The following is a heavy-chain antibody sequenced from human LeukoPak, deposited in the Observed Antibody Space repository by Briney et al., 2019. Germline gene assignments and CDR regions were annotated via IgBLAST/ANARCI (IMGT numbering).Heavy chain of an antibody. CDR3: ASAIPSQWRGVWFDP. J-gene: IGHJ5*02. CDR1: GYTFTSYG. D-gene: IGHD6-19*01. V-gene: IGHV1-18*01. Sequence: ASVKVSCKASGYTFTSYGISWVRQAPGQGLEGMGWISAYNGNTNYAQKLQGRVTMTTDTSTSTAYMELRSLRSDDTAVYYCASAIPSQWRGVWFDPWGQGPLVTVSS. CDR2: ISAYNGNT.